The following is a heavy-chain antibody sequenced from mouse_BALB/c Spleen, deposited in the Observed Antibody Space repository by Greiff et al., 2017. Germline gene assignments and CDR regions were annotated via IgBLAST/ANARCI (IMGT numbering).Heavy chain of an antibody. CDR3: ARSGVRRGDAMDY. Sequence: EVQGVESGGGLVQPGGSRKLSCAVSGFTFSSFGMHWVRQAPEKGLEWVAYIRSGSSTIYYADTVKGRFTISRDNPKNTLFLQMTSLWSEDTAMYYCARSGVRRGDAMDYWGQGTSVTVSS. D-gene: IGHD3-1*01. CDR1: GFTFSSFG. V-gene: IGHV5-17*02. CDR2: IRSGSSTI. J-gene: IGHJ4*01.